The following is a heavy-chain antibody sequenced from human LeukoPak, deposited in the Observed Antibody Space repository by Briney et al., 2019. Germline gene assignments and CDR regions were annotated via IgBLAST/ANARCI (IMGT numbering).Heavy chain of an antibody. D-gene: IGHD4-23*01. CDR2: IYYSGST. J-gene: IGHJ4*02. CDR3: ARLFGNSDFDY. V-gene: IGHV4-39*01. Sequence: PPETLSLTCTVSGGSISSSSYYWGWIRQPPGKGLEWIGSIYYSGSTYYNPSLKSRVTISVDTSKNQFSLKLSSVTAADTAVYYCARLFGNSDFDYWGQGTLVTVSS. CDR1: GGSISSSSYY.